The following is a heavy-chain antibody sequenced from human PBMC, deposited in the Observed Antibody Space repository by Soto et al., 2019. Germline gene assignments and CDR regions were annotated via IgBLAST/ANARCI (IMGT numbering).Heavy chain of an antibody. Sequence: GGSLRLSRPASGLPFRSLGMHLDRQAPGKGLACVAGVSYDGNHKYYADSVKGRFTISRDNSKNTLYLQMNSLRVEDTAVYYCARGIGNNWNYVWFDPWGQ. CDR1: GLPFRSLG. V-gene: IGHV3-30*03. D-gene: IGHD1-7*01. CDR2: VSYDGNHK. CDR3: ARGIGNNWNYVWFDP. J-gene: IGHJ5*02.